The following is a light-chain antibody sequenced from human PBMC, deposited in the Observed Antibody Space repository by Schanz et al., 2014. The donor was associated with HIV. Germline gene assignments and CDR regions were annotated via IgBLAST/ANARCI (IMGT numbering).Light chain of an antibody. CDR3: QQYDHRSFT. J-gene: IGKJ2*01. CDR2: SAS. CDR1: QSIGNS. V-gene: IGKV1-5*03. Sequence: DIQMPQSPPTLSASVGDRVTITCRASQSIGNSLAWFQVKPGRAPKLLIYSASGLQTGVPSTFSGSGSGTDFTLTITSLQPDDFATYFCQQYDHRSFTFGQGTKLEI.